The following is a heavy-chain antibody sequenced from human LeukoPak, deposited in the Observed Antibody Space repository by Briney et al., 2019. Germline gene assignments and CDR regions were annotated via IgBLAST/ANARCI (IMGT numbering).Heavy chain of an antibody. CDR2: ISSNGGST. V-gene: IGHV3-64D*06. J-gene: IGHJ3*02. CDR1: GLSFSRYP. D-gene: IGHD1-1*01. Sequence: GGSLRLSCSVSGLSFSRYPMHWVRQAPGKGLEYASAISSNGGSTYYADSVKGRFTISRDNSKNTMYLQMNSLRGEDTAVYYCVKDQAGTTGNAFDIWGQGTVVSVYS. CDR3: VKDQAGTTGNAFDI.